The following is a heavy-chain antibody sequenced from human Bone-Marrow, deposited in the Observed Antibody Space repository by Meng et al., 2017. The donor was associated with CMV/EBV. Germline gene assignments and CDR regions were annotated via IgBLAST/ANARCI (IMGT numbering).Heavy chain of an antibody. CDR2: INHSGST. D-gene: IGHD3-3*01. Sequence: SETLSLTCTVSGGSISSGDYYWSWIRQPPGKGLEWIGEINHSGSTNYNPSLKSRVTISVDTSKNQFSLKLSSVTAADTAVYYCARVRITIFGVVIWFDYWGQGPLVTVSS. J-gene: IGHJ4*02. CDR1: GGSISSGDYY. V-gene: IGHV4-39*07. CDR3: ARVRITIFGVVIWFDY.